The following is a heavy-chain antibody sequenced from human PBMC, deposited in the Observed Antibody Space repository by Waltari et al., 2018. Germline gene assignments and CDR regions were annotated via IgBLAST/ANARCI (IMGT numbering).Heavy chain of an antibody. V-gene: IGHV3-7*03. CDR3: TTEDSSGY. J-gene: IGHJ4*02. CDR2: IKQDGSEK. CDR1: GFTFSTYW. D-gene: IGHD3-22*01. Sequence: EVQLVESGGGLVQPGGSLRLSCAASGFTFSTYWMSWVRQAPGKGLEWVANIKQDGSEKYYVDSVKGRFTISRDNAKNSLYLQMNSLKTEDTAVYYCTTEDSSGYWGQGTLVTVSS.